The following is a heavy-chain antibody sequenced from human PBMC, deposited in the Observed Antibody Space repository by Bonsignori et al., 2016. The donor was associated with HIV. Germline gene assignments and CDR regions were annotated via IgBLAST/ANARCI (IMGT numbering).Heavy chain of an antibody. CDR3: VGDCYSCLPVDV. Sequence: GESLKISCEASGFTFSDYWMSWVRQAPGRGLEWVANIKFDGSEKYYVDSVKGRFTISRDNAKNSLFLQMNDLRAEDTALYYCVGDCYSCLPVDVWGEGTTVTVSS. J-gene: IGHJ6*04. CDR1: GFTFSDYW. D-gene: IGHD2-21*02. V-gene: IGHV3-7*01. CDR2: IKFDGSEK.